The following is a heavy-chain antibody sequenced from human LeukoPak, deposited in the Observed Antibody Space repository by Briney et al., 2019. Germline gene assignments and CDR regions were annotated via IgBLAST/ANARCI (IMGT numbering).Heavy chain of an antibody. CDR1: GSRFTSYW. CDR2: IYPGDSDT. J-gene: IGHJ5*02. D-gene: IGHD2-2*01. V-gene: IGHV5-51*01. CDR3: ARNKVVPAAIPRGWFDP. Sequence: GAPLKISSKGSGSRFTSYWIGWGRRMPGKGLEWMGIIYPGDSDTRYRPTFKGQVTISADKSISTAYLQWSSLKASDPAMYYCARNKVVPAAIPRGWFDPWGQGTLVTVSS.